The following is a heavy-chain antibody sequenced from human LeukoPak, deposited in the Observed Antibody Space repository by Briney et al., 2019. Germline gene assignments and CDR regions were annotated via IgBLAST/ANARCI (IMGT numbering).Heavy chain of an antibody. V-gene: IGHV3-74*03. CDR1: GFIFSNYG. D-gene: IGHD1-26*01. J-gene: IGHJ4*02. Sequence: GGPLRLSCAASGFIFSNYGMHWVRQAPGKGLVWVSRVNSDGRITKYADSVKGRFTISRDNAKNTLYLKMNSLRAEDTAMYYCATDLRWELSRDFWGQGTLVTVSS. CDR2: VNSDGRIT. CDR3: ATDLRWELSRDF.